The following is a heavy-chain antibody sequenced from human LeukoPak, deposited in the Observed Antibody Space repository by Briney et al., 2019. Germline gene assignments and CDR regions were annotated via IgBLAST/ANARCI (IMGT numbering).Heavy chain of an antibody. CDR1: GGSISSSSYY. D-gene: IGHD3-10*01. J-gene: IGHJ3*02. Sequence: SETLSLTCTVSGGSISSSSYYWGWIRQPPGKGLEWIGYIYYSGSTNYNPSLKSRVTISVDTSKNQFSLKLSSVTAADTAVYYCARDNRMVRGAFDIWGQGTMVTVSS. V-gene: IGHV4-61*01. CDR2: IYYSGST. CDR3: ARDNRMVRGAFDI.